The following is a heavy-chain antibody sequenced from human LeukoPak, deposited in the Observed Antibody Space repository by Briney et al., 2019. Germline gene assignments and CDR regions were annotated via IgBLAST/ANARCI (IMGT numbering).Heavy chain of an antibody. CDR3: AKLVVRVGSDY. D-gene: IGHD2-15*01. CDR1: GFTFSSYG. Sequence: PGRSLRLSCAASGFTFSSYGMHWVRQAPGKGLEWVAVISYDGSNKYYADSVKGRFTIPRDNSKNTLYLQMNSLRAEDTAVYYCAKLVVRVGSDYWGQGTLVTVSS. V-gene: IGHV3-30*18. J-gene: IGHJ4*02. CDR2: ISYDGSNK.